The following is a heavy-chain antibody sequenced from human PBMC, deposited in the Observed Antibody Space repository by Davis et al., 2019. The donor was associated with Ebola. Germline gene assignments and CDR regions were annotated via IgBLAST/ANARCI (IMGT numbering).Heavy chain of an antibody. CDR2: YYYTGTT. J-gene: IGHJ4*02. CDR3: ARLSSSSGLDY. D-gene: IGHD6-6*01. CDR1: GGFVSSGGYS. V-gene: IGHV4-30-4*07. Sequence: SETLSLTCAVSGGFVSSGGYSWSWIRQPPGKGLEWIGYYYYTGTTYYNPSLKSRVTISVDTSKNQFSLKLSSVTAADTAVYYCARLSSSSGLDYWGQGTLVTVSS.